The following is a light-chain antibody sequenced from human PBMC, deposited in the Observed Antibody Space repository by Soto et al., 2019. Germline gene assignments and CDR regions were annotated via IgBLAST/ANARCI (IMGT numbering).Light chain of an antibody. CDR1: QSISNY. CDR3: QQSYSTPLT. J-gene: IGKJ4*01. CDR2: GAS. V-gene: IGKV1-39*01. Sequence: DIQMTQSPSSLSASVGDRVTITCRASQSISNYLNWYQQKPGKTPKLLISGASSLQSGVPSGFSGSGSGTDFTLTIDSLQPEDFATYYCQQSYSTPLTFGGGTKVEI.